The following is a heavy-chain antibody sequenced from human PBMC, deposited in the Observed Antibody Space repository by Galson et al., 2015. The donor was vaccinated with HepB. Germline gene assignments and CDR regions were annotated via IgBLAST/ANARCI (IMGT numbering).Heavy chain of an antibody. CDR3: TRRLHSSGSPNYYGMDV. V-gene: IGHV3-73*01. D-gene: IGHD3-22*01. CDR1: GFTFSGSA. J-gene: IGHJ6*02. CDR2: IRSKANSYAT. Sequence: SLRLSCAASGFTFSGSAMHWVRQASGKGLEWVGRIRSKANSYATAYAASVKGRFTISRDDSKNTAYLQMNSLKTEDTAVYYCTRRLHSSGSPNYYGMDVWGQGTTVTVSS.